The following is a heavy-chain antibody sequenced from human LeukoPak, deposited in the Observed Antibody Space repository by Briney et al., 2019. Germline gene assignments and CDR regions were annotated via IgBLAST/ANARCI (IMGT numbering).Heavy chain of an antibody. Sequence: GSLRLSCAASGFTFSSYSMNWVRQAPGKGLEWIGEINHSGSTNYNPSLKSRVTISVDMSKNQFSLKLSSVTAADTAVYYCARKPIDYWGQGTLVTVSS. J-gene: IGHJ4*02. CDR2: INHSGST. CDR1: GFTFSSYS. V-gene: IGHV4-34*01. CDR3: ARKPIDY.